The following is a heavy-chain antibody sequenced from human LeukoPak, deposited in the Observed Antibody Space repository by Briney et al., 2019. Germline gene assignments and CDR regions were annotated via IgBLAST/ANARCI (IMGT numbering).Heavy chain of an antibody. D-gene: IGHD2-15*01. CDR3: TRDSGPIYCSGGSCYAGWFDP. Sequence: GGSPRLSCVASGFTFSSSWMAWVRQAPGKGLEWVANIKEDGGEKYCVDSVKGRFTISRDNAKNSLYLQMNSLKTEDTAVYYCTRDSGPIYCSGGSCYAGWFDPWGQGTLVTVSS. CDR2: IKEDGGEK. CDR1: GFTFSSSW. V-gene: IGHV3-7*03. J-gene: IGHJ5*02.